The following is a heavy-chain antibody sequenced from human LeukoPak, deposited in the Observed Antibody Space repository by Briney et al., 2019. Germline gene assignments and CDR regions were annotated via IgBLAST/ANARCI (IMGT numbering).Heavy chain of an antibody. J-gene: IGHJ4*02. CDR1: GGSINNDDYY. D-gene: IGHD3-3*01. V-gene: IGHV4-31*03. Sequence: SETLSLTCTVSGGSINNDDYYWSWIRQHPERGLEWIGHIYYSGNTYYNPSLKSRVTISVDTSKNQFSLKLRSVTAADTAVYFCARAGYDSPLFWGQGTLVTVSS. CDR2: IYYSGNT. CDR3: ARAGYDSPLF.